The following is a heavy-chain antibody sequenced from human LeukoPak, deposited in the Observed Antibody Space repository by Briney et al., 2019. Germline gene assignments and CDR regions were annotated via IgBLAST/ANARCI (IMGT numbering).Heavy chain of an antibody. J-gene: IGHJ5*02. V-gene: IGHV3-48*03. CDR3: ARELERSGFDP. D-gene: IGHD6-19*01. CDR1: GFTFSSYE. Sequence: PGGSLRLSCAASGFTFSSYEMNWVRQAPGKGLEWVSYINISGSTIYYADSVKGRFTISRDNAKNSLYLQMNSLRVEDTAVYYCARELERSGFDPWGQGTLVTVSS. CDR2: INISGSTI.